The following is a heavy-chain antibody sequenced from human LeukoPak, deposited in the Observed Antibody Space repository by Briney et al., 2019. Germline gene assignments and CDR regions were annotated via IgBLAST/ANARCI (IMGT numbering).Heavy chain of an antibody. CDR3: AKLTSGSLYYDY. V-gene: IGHV3-23*01. CDR1: GFTFSNYA. CDR2: FSGSGGTT. Sequence: GGSLRLSSAASGFTFSNYAMSWVRQAPGKGLEWVSTFSGSGGTTYYADSVRGRFTISRDNSKNTLYLQMNSLRAEDTAVYYCAKLTSGSLYYDYWGQGTLVTVSS. J-gene: IGHJ4*02. D-gene: IGHD3-10*01.